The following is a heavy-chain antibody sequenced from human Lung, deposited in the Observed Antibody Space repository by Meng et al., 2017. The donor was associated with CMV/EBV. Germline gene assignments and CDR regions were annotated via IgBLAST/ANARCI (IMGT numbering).Heavy chain of an antibody. J-gene: IGHJ6*02. CDR3: ARLFHTCLGTNYYYGMDV. D-gene: IGHD3/OR15-3a*01. CDR2: INPNTGDT. Sequence: ASVKVSCKASGYTFTGYNIHWVRQAPGQGLEWMGWINPNTGDTNYAQKFQGRVTLTGDTSISTAYMELSRLKSDDTAVFFCARLFHTCLGTNYYYGMDVWGQGTTVTVSS. V-gene: IGHV1-2*02. CDR1: GYTFTGYN.